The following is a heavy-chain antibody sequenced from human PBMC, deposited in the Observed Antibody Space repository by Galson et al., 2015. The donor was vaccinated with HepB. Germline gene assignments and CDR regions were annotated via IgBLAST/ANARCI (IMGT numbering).Heavy chain of an antibody. Sequence: SLRLSCATSGFTFTTYTMSWVRQAPGKGLEWVSSISGGGGHTYYADSVKGRFTISRDRSRNTVTLQMNSLRGEDTAKYFCAKDGPPSFIPHFFDSWGQGTLVAVSS. CDR3: AKDGPPSFIPHFFDS. J-gene: IGHJ4*02. CDR1: GFTFTTYT. CDR2: ISGGGGHT. D-gene: IGHD2-21*01. V-gene: IGHV3-23*01.